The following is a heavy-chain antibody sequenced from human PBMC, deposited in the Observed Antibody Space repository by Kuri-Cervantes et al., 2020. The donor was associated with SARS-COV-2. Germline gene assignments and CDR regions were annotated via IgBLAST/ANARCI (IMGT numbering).Heavy chain of an antibody. J-gene: IGHJ6*02. D-gene: IGHD5-18*01. CDR2: IIPILGIA. V-gene: IGHV1-69*04. CDR3: ARDQMDTAVVTDGMDV. CDR1: GYTFTTYY. Sequence: SVKVSCKASGYTFTTYYMHWVRQAPGQGLEWMGRIIPILGIANYAQKFQGRVTITADKSTSTAYMELSSLRSEDTAVYYCARDQMDTAVVTDGMDVWGQGTTVTVSS.